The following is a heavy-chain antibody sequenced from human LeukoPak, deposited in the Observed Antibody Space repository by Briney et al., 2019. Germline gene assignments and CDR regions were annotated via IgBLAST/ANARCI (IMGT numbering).Heavy chain of an antibody. CDR2: ISGSGGST. CDR1: GFTFSSYA. Sequence: AGGSLRLSCAASGFTFSSYAMSWVRQAPGKGLEWVSAISGSGGSTYYADSVKGRFTISRDNSKNTLYLQMNSLRTEDTAVYYCAKDRETVAGGEWYFDLWGRGTLVTVSS. J-gene: IGHJ2*01. D-gene: IGHD6-19*01. V-gene: IGHV3-23*01. CDR3: AKDRETVAGGEWYFDL.